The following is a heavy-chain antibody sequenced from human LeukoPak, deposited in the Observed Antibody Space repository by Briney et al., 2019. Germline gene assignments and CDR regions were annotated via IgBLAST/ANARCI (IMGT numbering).Heavy chain of an antibody. CDR1: GGSISSSSYY. D-gene: IGHD3-3*01. CDR3: ARGPHYDFWSGYHYFDY. J-gene: IGHJ4*02. CDR2: IYYSGST. Sequence: SETLSLTCTVSGGSISSSSYYWGWIRQPPGKGLEWIGSIYYSGSTYYNPSLKSRVTISVDTSKNQFSLKLSSVTAADTAVYYCARGPHYDFWSGYHYFDYWGQGTLVTVSS. V-gene: IGHV4-39*07.